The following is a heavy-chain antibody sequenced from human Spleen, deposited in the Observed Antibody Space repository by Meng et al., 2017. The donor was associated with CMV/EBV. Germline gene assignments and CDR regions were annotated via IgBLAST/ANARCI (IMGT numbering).Heavy chain of an antibody. CDR2: IRYDGNNE. V-gene: IGHV3-30*02. CDR1: GFTFSSYS. D-gene: IGHD4-17*01. CDR3: ATDRHTMTTWMGVDF. Sequence: GGSLRLSCAASGFTFSSYSMHWVRQAPGKGLEWVAFIRYDGNNEQYAESVKGRFTIYRDNSKNTLYLQVKSLRAEDTAVYYCATDRHTMTTWMGVDFWGQGTLVTVSS. J-gene: IGHJ4*02.